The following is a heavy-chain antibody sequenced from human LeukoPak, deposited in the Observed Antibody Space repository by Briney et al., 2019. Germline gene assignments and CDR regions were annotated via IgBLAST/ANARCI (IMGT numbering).Heavy chain of an antibody. CDR1: GYTLTELS. Sequence: ASVKVSCKVSGYTLTELSMHWVRQAPGKGLEWMRGFDPEDGETIYAQKFQGRVTMTEDTSTDTAYMELSSLRSEDTAVYYCATRGNGSYAYYFDYWGQGTLVTVSS. D-gene: IGHD1-26*01. CDR2: FDPEDGET. CDR3: ATRGNGSYAYYFDY. V-gene: IGHV1-24*01. J-gene: IGHJ4*02.